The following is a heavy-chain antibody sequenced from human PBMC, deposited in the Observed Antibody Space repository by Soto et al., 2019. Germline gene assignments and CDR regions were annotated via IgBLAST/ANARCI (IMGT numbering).Heavy chain of an antibody. D-gene: IGHD3-3*01. CDR1: GFTFSSYA. J-gene: IGHJ6*03. Sequence: GGSLRLSCAASGFTFSSYAMSWVRQAPGKGLEWVSAISGSGGSTYYADSVKGRFTISRDNSKNTLYLQMNSLRAEDTAVYYCAKDVSLPLRFLEWIPYYMDVWGKGTTVTVSS. V-gene: IGHV3-23*01. CDR3: AKDVSLPLRFLEWIPYYMDV. CDR2: ISGSGGST.